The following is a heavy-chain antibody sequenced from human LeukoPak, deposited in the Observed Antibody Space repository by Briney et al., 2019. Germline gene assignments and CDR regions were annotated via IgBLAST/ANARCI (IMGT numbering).Heavy chain of an antibody. CDR2: IYDNGST. Sequence: PSGTLSLTCTVSGGSISGSNWWSWVRQSPGKGLEWIGEIYDNGSTNYKSSLKSRVNISVDKSKNQFFLNLSSVTAADTAVYYCASPRAERSTWYAVDYWGQGILVTVSS. CDR3: ASPRAERSTWYAVDY. J-gene: IGHJ4*02. V-gene: IGHV4-4*02. D-gene: IGHD6-13*01. CDR1: GGSISGSNW.